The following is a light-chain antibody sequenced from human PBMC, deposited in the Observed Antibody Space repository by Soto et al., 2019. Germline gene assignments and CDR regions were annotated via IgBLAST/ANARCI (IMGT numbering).Light chain of an antibody. CDR2: SNT. Sequence: QAVVTQPPSASGTPGQRVTISCSGGSSNIGSNTVNWYQQLPGTAPKLLIYSNTERPSGVPDRFSGSRSGTSASLAISGLQSEDEADYYCAVWDDSLNGPVFGGGTKLTVL. CDR1: SSNIGSNT. V-gene: IGLV1-44*01. CDR3: AVWDDSLNGPV. J-gene: IGLJ3*02.